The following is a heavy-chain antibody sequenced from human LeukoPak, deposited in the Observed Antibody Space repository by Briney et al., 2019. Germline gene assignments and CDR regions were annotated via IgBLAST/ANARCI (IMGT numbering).Heavy chain of an antibody. CDR3: ARGEAAAGTASGFDY. CDR2: IYYSGST. J-gene: IGHJ4*02. V-gene: IGHV4-31*03. Sequence: PSETLSLTCTVSGGSISSSSYYWGWIRQHPGKGLEWIGYIYYSGSTYYNPSLKSRVTISVDTSKNQFSLKLSSVTAADTAVYYCARGEAAAGTASGFDYWGQGTLVTVSS. D-gene: IGHD6-13*01. CDR1: GGSISSSSYY.